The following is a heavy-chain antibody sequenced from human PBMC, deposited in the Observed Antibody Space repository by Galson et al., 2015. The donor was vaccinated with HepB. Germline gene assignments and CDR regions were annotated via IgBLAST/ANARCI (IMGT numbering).Heavy chain of an antibody. D-gene: IGHD2-2*01. Sequence: GFSFSSYNMNWVRQAPGKGLEWISFISPTSTTIHYADSVKGRFTISRDNAKNSLFLQMNSLRAEDTAVYYCARGSYASDGPVAWGQGTLVTVSS. V-gene: IGHV3-48*01. J-gene: IGHJ5*02. CDR2: ISPTSTTI. CDR3: ARGSYASDGPVA. CDR1: GFSFSSYN.